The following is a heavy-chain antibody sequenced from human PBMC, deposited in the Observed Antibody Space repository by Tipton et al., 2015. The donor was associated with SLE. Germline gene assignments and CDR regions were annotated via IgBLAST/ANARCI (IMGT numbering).Heavy chain of an antibody. CDR2: IWYDGSNK. CDR1: GFTFSSYG. V-gene: IGHV3-33*08. Sequence: SLRLSCAASGFTFSSYGVHWVRQAPGKGLEWVAVIWYDGSNKYYADSVKGRFTISRDNSKNTLYLQMNSLRAEDTAVYYCARSLIPILLPFDSWGQGTLVTVSS. D-gene: IGHD3-22*01. J-gene: IGHJ4*02. CDR3: ARSLIPILLPFDS.